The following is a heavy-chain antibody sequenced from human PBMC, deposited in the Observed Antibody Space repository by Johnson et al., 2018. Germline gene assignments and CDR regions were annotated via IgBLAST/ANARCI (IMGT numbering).Heavy chain of an antibody. Sequence: QVQLVEAGGGVVQHRRSMGLFCAASGFRFSDYGIHWVRQSPGKGLEWVAVISFDGRNKYYTDSVQGRFPISRADSKNTLVLHMNSLRAEDTAVYYCAKEGSSSSFYNYYYMDVWGKGTTVTVSS. CDR2: ISFDGRNK. J-gene: IGHJ6*03. CDR3: AKEGSSSSFYNYYYMDV. CDR1: GFRFSDYG. D-gene: IGHD6-6*01. V-gene: IGHV3-30*18.